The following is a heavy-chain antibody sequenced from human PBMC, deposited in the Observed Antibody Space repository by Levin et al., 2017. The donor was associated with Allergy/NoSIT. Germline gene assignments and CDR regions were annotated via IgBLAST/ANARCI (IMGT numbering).Heavy chain of an antibody. CDR2: IYPGDSDT. J-gene: IGHJ5*02. V-gene: IGHV5-51*01. CDR3: ARHVVAARNWFDP. Sequence: ASVKVSCKGSGYSFTSYWIGWVRQMPGKGLEWMGIIYPGDSDTRYSPSFQGQVTISADKSISTAYLQWSSLKASDTAMYYCARHVVAARNWFDPWGQGTLVTVSS. D-gene: IGHD2-15*01. CDR1: GYSFTSYW.